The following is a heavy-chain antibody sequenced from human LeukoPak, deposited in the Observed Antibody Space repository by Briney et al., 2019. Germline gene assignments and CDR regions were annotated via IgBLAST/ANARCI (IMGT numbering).Heavy chain of an antibody. CDR3: AREVVVAAPWFDP. D-gene: IGHD2-15*01. Sequence: SETLSLTCTVSGGSISSSSYYWGWIRQPPGKGLEWIGSIYYGGSTYYNPSLKSRVTISVDTSKNQFSLKLSSVTAADTAVYYCAREVVVAAPWFDPWGQGTLVTVSS. V-gene: IGHV4-39*07. CDR2: IYYGGST. CDR1: GGSISSSSYY. J-gene: IGHJ5*02.